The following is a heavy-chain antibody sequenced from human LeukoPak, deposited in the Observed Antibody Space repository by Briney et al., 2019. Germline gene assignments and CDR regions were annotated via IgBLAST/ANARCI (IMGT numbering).Heavy chain of an antibody. V-gene: IGHV4-38-2*02. J-gene: IGHJ4*02. CDR1: GYSISNAYY. CDR3: AKRGAYSPPY. Sequence: KTSETLSLTCTVSGYSISNAYYWGWIRQPPGKGLEWIGSLYHSGSTYYNPSLKSRVTTSVDTSKNRFSLKLTSVTAADTAVYYCAKRGAYSPPYWGQGTLGTVSS. D-gene: IGHD5-18*01. CDR2: LYHSGST.